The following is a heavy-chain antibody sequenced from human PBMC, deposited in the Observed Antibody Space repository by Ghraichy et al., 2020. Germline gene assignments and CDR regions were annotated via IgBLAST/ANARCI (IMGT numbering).Heavy chain of an antibody. Sequence: GGSLRLSCAASGFTFSSYAMSWVRQAPGKGLEWVSAISGSGGSTYYADSVKGRFTISRDNSKNTLYLQMNSLGAEDTAVYYCAKEGRSGCSSTSCYRFNWFDPWGQGTLVTVSS. CDR2: ISGSGGST. D-gene: IGHD2-2*01. V-gene: IGHV3-23*01. CDR3: AKEGRSGCSSTSCYRFNWFDP. CDR1: GFTFSSYA. J-gene: IGHJ5*02.